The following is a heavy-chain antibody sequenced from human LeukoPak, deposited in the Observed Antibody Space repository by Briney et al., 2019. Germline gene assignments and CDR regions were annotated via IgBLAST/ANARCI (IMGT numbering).Heavy chain of an antibody. V-gene: IGHV3-33*01. D-gene: IGHD6-13*01. Sequence: PGGSLRLSCAASGFTFNIYGMRWVRQAPGKGLEWVALTWFDGSHNYYADSVKGRFTISRDNSKNTLYLQMNSLRAEDTAVYFCAREDQQLVRIYLDFWGQGTLVTVSS. J-gene: IGHJ4*02. CDR1: GFTFNIYG. CDR3: AREDQQLVRIYLDF. CDR2: TWFDGSHN.